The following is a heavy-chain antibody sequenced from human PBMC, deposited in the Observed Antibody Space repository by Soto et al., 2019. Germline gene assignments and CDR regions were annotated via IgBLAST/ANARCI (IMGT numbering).Heavy chain of an antibody. J-gene: IGHJ4*02. CDR3: ARDVFSCGDDCYGDS. CDR1: GFTFSSFA. CDR2: ISFDGTNK. D-gene: IGHD2-21*02. V-gene: IGHV3-30-3*01. Sequence: QVRLVESGGGVVQPGRSLGLSCVVSGFTFSSFAMHWVRQAPGKGLEWVAFISFDGTNKYYPDSVKGRFTISRDNSKNTLSLQMNSLRAEDTAVYYCARDVFSCGDDCYGDSWGQGTLVTVSS.